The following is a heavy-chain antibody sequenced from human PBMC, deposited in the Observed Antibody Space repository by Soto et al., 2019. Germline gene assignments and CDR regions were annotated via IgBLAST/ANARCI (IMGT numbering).Heavy chain of an antibody. CDR2: ISSSSSYR. Sequence: EVQLVESGGGLVKPGESLRLSCAASGFTFRTYSVNWVRQAPGKGLEWVSLISSSSSYRYYADSLKGRFTISRDNAKNSLYLEMNNLRAEDTAVYYCARFVSATAINDHWGQGTLVTVSS. J-gene: IGHJ4*02. CDR1: GFTFRTYS. CDR3: ARFVSATAINDH. V-gene: IGHV3-21*01. D-gene: IGHD2-21*02.